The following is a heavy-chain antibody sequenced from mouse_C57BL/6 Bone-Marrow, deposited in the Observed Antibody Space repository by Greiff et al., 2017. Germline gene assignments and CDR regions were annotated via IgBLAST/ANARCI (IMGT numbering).Heavy chain of an antibody. Sequence: EVMLVESGGGLVQPGGSLKLSCAASGFTFSDYYMYWVRQTPEKRLERVAYISNGGGSTYYPDTVKGRFTISRDNAKNTLYLQMSRLKSEDTAMYYCARHGGYFDVWGTGTTVTVSS. V-gene: IGHV5-12*01. J-gene: IGHJ1*03. CDR2: ISNGGGST. CDR1: GFTFSDYY. CDR3: ARHGGYFDV.